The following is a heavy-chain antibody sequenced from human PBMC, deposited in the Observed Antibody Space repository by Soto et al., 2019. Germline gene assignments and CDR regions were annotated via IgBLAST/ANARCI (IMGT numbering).Heavy chain of an antibody. D-gene: IGHD6-6*01. CDR3: ARAPPAHSSSSFDC. J-gene: IGHJ4*02. CDR2: INPSGGST. CDR1: GHTFTAYY. V-gene: IGHV1-46*01. Sequence: ASVKVSCKVSGHTFTAYYIHWVRQAPGQGLEWMGIINPSGGSTSYAQKFQGRVTMTRDTSTSTVYMELSSLRSEDTAVYYCARAPPAHSSSSFDCWGQGTLVTVSS.